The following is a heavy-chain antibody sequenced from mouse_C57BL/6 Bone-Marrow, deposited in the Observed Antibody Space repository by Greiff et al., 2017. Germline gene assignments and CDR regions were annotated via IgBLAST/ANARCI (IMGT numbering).Heavy chain of an antibody. V-gene: IGHV1-81*01. J-gene: IGHJ4*01. CDR3: ARGRVTTVYYYAMDY. CDR2: IYPRSGNT. CDR1: GYTFTSYG. Sequence: QVQLQQSGAELARPGASVKLSCKASGYTFTSYGISWVKQRTGQGLEWIGEIYPRSGNTYYNEKFKGKATLTADKSSSTAYMELRSLTSEDSAVYVCARGRVTTVYYYAMDYWGQGTSVTVSS. D-gene: IGHD1-1*01.